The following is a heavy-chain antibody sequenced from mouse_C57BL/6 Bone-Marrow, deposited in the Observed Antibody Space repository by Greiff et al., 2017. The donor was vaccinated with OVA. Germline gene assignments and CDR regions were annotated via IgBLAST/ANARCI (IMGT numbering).Heavy chain of an antibody. CDR2: INPNNGGT. Sequence: EVQRVESGPELVKPGASVKMSCKASGYTFTDYNMHWVKQSHGKSLEWIGYINPNNGGTSYNQKFKGKATLTVNKSSSTAYMELRSLTSEDSAVYYCARRDYYGSSYPYWYFDVWGTGTTVTVSS. V-gene: IGHV1-22*01. D-gene: IGHD1-1*01. CDR1: GYTFTDYN. CDR3: ARRDYYGSSYPYWYFDV. J-gene: IGHJ1*03.